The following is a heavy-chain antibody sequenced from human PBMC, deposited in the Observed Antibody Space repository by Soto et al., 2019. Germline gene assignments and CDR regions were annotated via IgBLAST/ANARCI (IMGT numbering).Heavy chain of an antibody. CDR3: AKQVVGGTALYDY. CDR2: ISESGGRT. Sequence: EVQLLESGGDLVQPGGSLRLSCAASGFTFRSYAMGWARQAPGKGLEWVSVISESGGRTYYADSVKGRFTISRDNSKNTLYLKMNSLRAEDAAVYCCAKQVVGGTALYDYWGQGSLVTVSS. D-gene: IGHD2-2*01. CDR1: GFTFRSYA. V-gene: IGHV3-23*01. J-gene: IGHJ4*02.